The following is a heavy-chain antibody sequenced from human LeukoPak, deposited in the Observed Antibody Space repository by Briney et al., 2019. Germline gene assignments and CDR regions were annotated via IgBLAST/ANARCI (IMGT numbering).Heavy chain of an antibody. V-gene: IGHV3-33*06. Sequence: PGGALTLSCAASVFTFSSYGMHWVRQAPAKGRAGVAVIWYDGCNKYYGDSVKGRFTISRDNSKNTLYLQMNSLRAEDTAVYYCAKESGGYSYGYWLYYFDYWGQGTLVTVSS. CDR1: VFTFSSYG. CDR2: IWYDGCNK. D-gene: IGHD5-18*01. J-gene: IGHJ4*02. CDR3: AKESGGYSYGYWLYYFDY.